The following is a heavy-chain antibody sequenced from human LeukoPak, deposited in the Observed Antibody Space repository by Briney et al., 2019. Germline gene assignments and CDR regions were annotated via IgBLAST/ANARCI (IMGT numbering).Heavy chain of an antibody. CDR1: GYTFTGYY. J-gene: IGHJ5*02. Sequence: ASVKVSCKASGYTFTGYYMHWVRQAPGQGLEWMGWINPNSGGTNYAQKFQGRVTMTRDTSISTAYMELSRLRSDDTAVYYCARDILSSSSWFDPWGQGTLVTVSS. D-gene: IGHD6-6*01. V-gene: IGHV1-2*02. CDR3: ARDILSSSSWFDP. CDR2: INPNSGGT.